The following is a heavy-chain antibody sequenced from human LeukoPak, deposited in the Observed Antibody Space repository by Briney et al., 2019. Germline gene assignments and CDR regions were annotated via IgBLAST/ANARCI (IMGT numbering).Heavy chain of an antibody. CDR1: GFTFSSYG. V-gene: IGHV3-23*01. D-gene: IGHD3-22*01. CDR2: ISGSGGST. CDR3: AKHDRASYYDSSGYLNFDY. Sequence: GGSLRLSCAASGFTFSSYGMSWVRQAPGKGLEWVSAISGSGGSTYYADSVKGRFTISRDNSKNTLYLQMNSLRAEDTAVYYCAKHDRASYYDSSGYLNFDYWGQGTLVTVSS. J-gene: IGHJ4*02.